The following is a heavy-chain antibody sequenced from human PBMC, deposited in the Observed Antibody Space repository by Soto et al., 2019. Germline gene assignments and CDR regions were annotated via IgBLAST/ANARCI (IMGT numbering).Heavy chain of an antibody. V-gene: IGHV3-49*03. CDR1: GFTFGDYA. Sequence: GGSLRLSCTASGFTFGDYAMSWFRQAPGKGLEWVGFIRSKAYGGTTEYAASVKGRFTISRDDSKSIAYLQMNSLKTEDTAVYYCTRTMTKEVWYYYYYMDVWGKGTTVTVSS. J-gene: IGHJ6*03. D-gene: IGHD3-16*01. CDR3: TRTMTKEVWYYYYYMDV. CDR2: IRSKAYGGTT.